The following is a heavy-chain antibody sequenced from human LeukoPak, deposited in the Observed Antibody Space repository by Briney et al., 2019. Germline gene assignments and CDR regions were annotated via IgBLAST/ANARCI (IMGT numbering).Heavy chain of an antibody. V-gene: IGHV3-33*01. CDR3: ARSGGDFYDSSGYGVIDY. CDR1: GFSIGSYG. J-gene: IGHJ4*02. D-gene: IGHD3-22*01. CDR2: IWYDGSNK. Sequence: GGSLRLSCEASGFSIGSYGMHWVRQAPGKGLEWVAAIWYDGSNKYQRDSLKGRVTISRDNSKSKLYLQMNSLRVEDTAFYYCARSGGDFYDSSGYGVIDYWGRGTLVTVSS.